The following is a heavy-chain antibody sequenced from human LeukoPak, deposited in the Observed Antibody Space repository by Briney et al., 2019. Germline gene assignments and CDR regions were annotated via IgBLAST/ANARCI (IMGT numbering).Heavy chain of an antibody. CDR2: INHSGST. J-gene: IGHJ4*02. CDR1: VGSFSGYY. Sequence: SETLSLTCAVYVGSFSGYYWSWIRQPPGKGLEWIGEINHSGSTNYNPSLKSRVTISVGTSKNQFSLKLSSVTAADTAVYYCARGPSRRDGYNYGRMFDYWGQGTLVTVSS. V-gene: IGHV4-34*01. CDR3: ARGPSRRDGYNYGRMFDY. D-gene: IGHD5-24*01.